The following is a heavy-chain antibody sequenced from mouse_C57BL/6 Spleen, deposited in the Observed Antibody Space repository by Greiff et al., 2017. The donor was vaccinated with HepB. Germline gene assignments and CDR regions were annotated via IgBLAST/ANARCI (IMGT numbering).Heavy chain of an antibody. CDR1: GYTFTSYW. D-gene: IGHD1-1*01. V-gene: IGHV1-53*01. CDR2: INPSNGGT. Sequence: VQGVESGTELVKPGASVKLSCKASGYTFTSYWMHWVKQRPGQGLEWIGNINPSNGGTNYNEKFKSKATLTVDKSSSTAYMQLSSLTSEDSAVYYCARSNYYGSRDWYFDVWGTGTTVTVSS. CDR3: ARSNYYGSRDWYFDV. J-gene: IGHJ1*03.